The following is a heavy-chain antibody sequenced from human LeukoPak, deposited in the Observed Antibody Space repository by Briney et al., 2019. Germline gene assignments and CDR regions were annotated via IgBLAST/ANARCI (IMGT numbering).Heavy chain of an antibody. Sequence: GGSLRLSCAASGFTVSSNYMSRVRQAPGKGLEWVSVIYSGGSTYYADSVKGRFTISRDSSKNTLYLQMNSLRADDTAVYYCAKRGGTSYYYDSSGYYYLDYWGQGTLVTVSS. CDR2: IYSGGST. J-gene: IGHJ4*02. V-gene: IGHV3-66*01. CDR1: GFTVSSNY. CDR3: AKRGGTSYYYDSSGYYYLDY. D-gene: IGHD3-22*01.